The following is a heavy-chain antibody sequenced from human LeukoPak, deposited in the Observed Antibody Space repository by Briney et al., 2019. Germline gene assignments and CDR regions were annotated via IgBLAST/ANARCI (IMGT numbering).Heavy chain of an antibody. V-gene: IGHV3-66*01. J-gene: IGHJ5*02. CDR1: GFIVSSRH. D-gene: IGHD2-2*01. CDR2: IYSGGGT. Sequence: PGGSLRLSCAASGFIVSSRHMSWVRQAPGKGLEWVSVIYSGGGTNYADSVKGRFTISRDNSKNTLYLQLNSLRAEDTAVYYCARDLCSSGPWGQGTLVTVSS. CDR3: ARDLCSSGP.